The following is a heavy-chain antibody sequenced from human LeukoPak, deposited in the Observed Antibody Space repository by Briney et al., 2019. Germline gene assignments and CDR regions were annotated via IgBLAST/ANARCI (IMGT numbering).Heavy chain of an antibody. CDR3: AKAASSSWPSYYYGMDV. J-gene: IGHJ6*02. V-gene: IGHV3-23*01. CDR2: ITGSGGNT. CDR1: GFTFSDYA. Sequence: GGSLRLSCAASGFTFSDYAMHWVRQAPGKGLEWVSVITGSGGNTYYADSVKGRFTISKDNSKNTVYLQMSSLRVDDTAVYYCAKAASSSWPSYYYGMDVWGQGTTVTVSS. D-gene: IGHD6-13*01.